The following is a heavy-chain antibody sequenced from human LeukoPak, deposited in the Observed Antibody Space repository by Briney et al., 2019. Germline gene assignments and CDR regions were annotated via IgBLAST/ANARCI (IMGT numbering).Heavy chain of an antibody. CDR2: MKSNSGDT. V-gene: IGHV1-8*01. Sequence: ASVKVSCKTSGYTFTAYDLNWVRQAPGQGLEWMGWMKSNSGDTHFAQRFQGRVTMTRNTSIRTAFMELSSLRSEDTAVYYCARGEYSSSWYPFDYWGQGSLVTVSS. J-gene: IGHJ4*02. CDR1: GYTFTAYD. D-gene: IGHD6-13*01. CDR3: ARGEYSSSWYPFDY.